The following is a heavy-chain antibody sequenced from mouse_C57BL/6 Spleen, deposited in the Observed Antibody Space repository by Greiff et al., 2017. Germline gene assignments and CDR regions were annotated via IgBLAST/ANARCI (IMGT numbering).Heavy chain of an antibody. V-gene: IGHV1-69*01. D-gene: IGHD4-1*01. CDR2: IDPSDSYT. Sequence: QVQLQQPGAELVMPGASVKLSCKASGYTFTSYWMHWVKQRPGQGLEWIGEIDPSDSYTNYNQKFKGKSTLTVDKSSSTAYMQLSSLTSEDSAVYYGARSPSSWGGAWFAYWGQGTLVTVSA. CDR1: GYTFTSYW. CDR3: ARSPSSWGGAWFAY. J-gene: IGHJ3*01.